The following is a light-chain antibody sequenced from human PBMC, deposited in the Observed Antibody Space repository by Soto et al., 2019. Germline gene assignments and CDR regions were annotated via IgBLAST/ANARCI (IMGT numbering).Light chain of an antibody. Sequence: QSVLTQPASVSGSPGQSITISCTVTSSNVGSYKLVSWYQQHPGTAPKLLIYGNSNRPSGVPDRFSGSKSGTSASLAITGLQAEDEADYFCCSHAGDNTYVFGTGTKVTVL. J-gene: IGLJ1*01. CDR3: CSHAGDNTYV. CDR1: SSNVGSYKL. CDR2: GNS. V-gene: IGLV2-23*01.